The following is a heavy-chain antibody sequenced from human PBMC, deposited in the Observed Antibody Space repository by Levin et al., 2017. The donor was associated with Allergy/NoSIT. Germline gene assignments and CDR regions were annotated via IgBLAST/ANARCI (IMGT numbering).Heavy chain of an antibody. CDR3: ARRGRHPGGGSGYYDSSGRPTSGAFDI. V-gene: IGHV5-51*01. CDR2: IYPGDSDT. CDR1: GYSFTSYW. J-gene: IGHJ3*02. Sequence: GESLKISCKGSGYSFTSYWIGWVRQMPGKGLEWMGIIYPGDSDTRYSPSFQGQVTISADKSISTAYLQWSSLKASDTAMYYCARRGRHPGGGSGYYDSSGRPTSGAFDIWGQGTMVTVSS. D-gene: IGHD3-22*01.